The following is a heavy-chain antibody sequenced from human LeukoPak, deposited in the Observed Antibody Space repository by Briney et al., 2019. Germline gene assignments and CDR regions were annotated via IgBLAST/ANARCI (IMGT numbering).Heavy chain of an antibody. Sequence: KTGGSLRLSCADSGFTFSNAWMSWVRQAPGKGLEWVGRIKSKTDGGTTDYAAPVKGRFTISRDDSKSTLFLQMSSLKIEDTAVYYCATSITTPGAFDIWGQGVLVTVSS. CDR3: ATSITTPGAFDI. D-gene: IGHD1-1*01. J-gene: IGHJ4*02. CDR1: GFTFSNAW. V-gene: IGHV3-15*01. CDR2: IKSKTDGGTT.